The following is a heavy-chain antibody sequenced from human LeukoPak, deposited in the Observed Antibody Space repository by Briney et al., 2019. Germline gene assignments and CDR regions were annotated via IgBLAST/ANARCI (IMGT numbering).Heavy chain of an antibody. J-gene: IGHJ6*03. CDR2: IYPEDSDT. V-gene: IGHV5-51*01. D-gene: IGHD3-10*01. CDR3: ARHGINYYGSGRYYYYMDV. Sequence: GESPKISCKGSGYAFTTSWIGWVRQMPGKGLEWMGIIYPEDSDTRYSPSFQGQVTISADKSISTAYLQWSGLRASDTAMYYCARHGINYYGSGRYYYYMDVWGKGTTVTVS. CDR1: GYAFTTSW.